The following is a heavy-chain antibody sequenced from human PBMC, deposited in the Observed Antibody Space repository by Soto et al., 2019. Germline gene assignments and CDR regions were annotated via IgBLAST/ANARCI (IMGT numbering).Heavy chain of an antibody. J-gene: IGHJ4*02. V-gene: IGHV4-59*01. D-gene: IGHD3-22*01. CDR1: GGSISNYY. CDR3: ARTGYYGSSGYFGY. CDR2: IYDSGST. Sequence: PSETLSLTCTVSGGSISNYYWSWIRQPPGKGLEWIGYIYDSGSTNYNPSLKSRVTISVDTSKNHFSLKLSSVTAADTAMYFCARTGYYGSSGYFGYWGRGTLVTVSS.